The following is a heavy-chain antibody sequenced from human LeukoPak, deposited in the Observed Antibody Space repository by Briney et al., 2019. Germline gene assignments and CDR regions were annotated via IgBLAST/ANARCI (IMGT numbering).Heavy chain of an antibody. V-gene: IGHV7-4-1*02. CDR2: INTNTGNP. CDR3: ARVGSSGPTTYFDY. Sequence: ASVKVSCKASGYTFTSYALNWVRQPPGQGLEWMGWINTNTGNPTYAQGFTGRFVFSLDTSVSTAYLQISSLKAEDTAVYYCARVGSSGPTTYFDYWGQGTLVTVSS. CDR1: GYTFTSYA. D-gene: IGHD6-19*01. J-gene: IGHJ4*02.